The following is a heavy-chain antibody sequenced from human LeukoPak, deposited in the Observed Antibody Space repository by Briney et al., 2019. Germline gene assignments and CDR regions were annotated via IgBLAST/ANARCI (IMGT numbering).Heavy chain of an antibody. CDR2: IYSGGST. J-gene: IGHJ4*02. CDR1: GFTVSSNY. D-gene: IGHD3-22*01. V-gene: IGHV3-53*01. CDR3: ARDIWDSSGRFFDY. Sequence: SGGSLRLSCAAYGFTVSSNYMSWVRQAPGKGLEWVSVIYSGGSTYYADSVKGRFTISRDNSKNTLYLQMNSLRAEDTAVYYCARDIWDSSGRFFDYWGQGTLVTVSS.